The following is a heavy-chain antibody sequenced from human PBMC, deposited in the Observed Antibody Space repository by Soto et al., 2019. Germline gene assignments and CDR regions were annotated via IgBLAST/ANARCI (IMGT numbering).Heavy chain of an antibody. CDR1: GFTFSSYA. J-gene: IGHJ4*02. Sequence: GGSLRLSCAASGFTFSSYAMSWVRQGPGKGLEWVSAISGSGGITYYADSVKGRFTISRDNSKNTLYMQMNSLRDEDTAVYYCAKGSRYTYGLGVTDYWGQGTPVTVSS. CDR2: ISGSGGIT. CDR3: AKGSRYTYGLGVTDY. D-gene: IGHD5-18*01. V-gene: IGHV3-23*01.